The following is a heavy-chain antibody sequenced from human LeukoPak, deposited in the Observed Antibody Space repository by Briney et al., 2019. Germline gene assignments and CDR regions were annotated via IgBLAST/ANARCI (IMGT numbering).Heavy chain of an antibody. CDR3: ARGDGGSYRGKFDS. CDR2: ITSSGCHM. J-gene: IGHJ4*02. CDR1: GFTFRSYS. Sequence: GGSLRLSCAASGFTFRSYSMNWVRQAPGKRLEWLSSITSSGCHMYYADSVKGRFTISRDNAKSSLYLQMNSLSAEDTAVYYCARGDGGSYRGKFDSWGQGTLVTVSS. D-gene: IGHD3-16*02. V-gene: IGHV3-21*01.